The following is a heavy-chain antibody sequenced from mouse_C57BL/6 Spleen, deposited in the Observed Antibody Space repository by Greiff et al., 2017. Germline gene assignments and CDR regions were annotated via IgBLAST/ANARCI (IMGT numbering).Heavy chain of an antibody. D-gene: IGHD2-4*01. J-gene: IGHJ4*01. CDR3: ATIYYDYGYAMDY. CDR1: GYPFTTYP. V-gene: IGHV1-47*01. CDR2: FHPYNDDT. Sequence: VQLQESGAELVKPGASVKLSCKASGYPFTTYPIEWMKQNHGKSLEWIGNFHPYNDDTNYNEKFKGKATLTVEKSSSTVYLELSRLTSDDSAVYYCATIYYDYGYAMDYWGQGTSVTVSS.